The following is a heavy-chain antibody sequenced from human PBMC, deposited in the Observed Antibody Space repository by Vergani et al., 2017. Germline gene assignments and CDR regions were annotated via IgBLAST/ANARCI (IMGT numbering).Heavy chain of an antibody. CDR1: GFTFSSYW. CDR3: ARLILKSSPGSQHWFDP. D-gene: IGHD6-13*01. J-gene: IGHJ5*02. Sequence: EVQLVESGGGLVQPGGSLRLSCAASGFTFSSYWMSWVRQAPGKGLAWVANIKQDGSEKYYVDSVKGRFTISRDNAKNSLYLQMNSLRAEDTAVYYCARLILKSSPGSQHWFDPWGQGTLVTVSS. CDR2: IKQDGSEK. V-gene: IGHV3-7*01.